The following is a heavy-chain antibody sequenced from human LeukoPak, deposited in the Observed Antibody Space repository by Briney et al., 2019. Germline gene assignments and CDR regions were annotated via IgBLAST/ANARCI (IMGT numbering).Heavy chain of an antibody. CDR2: ISSSGNTI. CDR1: GFTFGDYY. Sequence: GGSLRLSCAACGFTFGDYYMSWIRQAPGKGLKWVSYISSSGNTIYYADSVKGRFTISRDNAKNSLYLQMNSLRAEDTAVYYCARDSTGINYYGMDVWGQGTTVTVSS. D-gene: IGHD4-17*01. CDR3: ARDSTGINYYGMDV. V-gene: IGHV3-11*01. J-gene: IGHJ6*02.